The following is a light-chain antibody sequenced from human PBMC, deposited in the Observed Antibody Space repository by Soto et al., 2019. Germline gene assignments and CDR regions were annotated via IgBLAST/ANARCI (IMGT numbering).Light chain of an antibody. CDR2: DAS. CDR3: QQVGSSEAT. CDR1: QGLRSTS. V-gene: IGKV3-20*01. J-gene: IGKJ1*01. Sequence: EIVLTQSPGTLSLSPGERATLSCRASQGLRSTSLAWYQQKPGQAPRLLIYDASTRATGIPDRFRGSGSGTDFTLTISRLEPEDLAVYDCQQVGSSEATVGQGTKVEIK.